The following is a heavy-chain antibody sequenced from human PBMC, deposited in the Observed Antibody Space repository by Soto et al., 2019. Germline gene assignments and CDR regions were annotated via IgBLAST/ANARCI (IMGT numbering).Heavy chain of an antibody. V-gene: IGHV4-39*01. CDR1: GGSISSSSYY. J-gene: IGHJ5*02. Sequence: PSETLSLTCTVSGGSISSSSYYWGWIRQPPGKGLEWIGSIYYSGSTYYNPSLKSRVTISVDTSKNQFSLKLSSVTAADTAVYYCASASPYNWKVQFDPWGQGTLVTVSS. D-gene: IGHD1-20*01. CDR3: ASASPYNWKVQFDP. CDR2: IYYSGST.